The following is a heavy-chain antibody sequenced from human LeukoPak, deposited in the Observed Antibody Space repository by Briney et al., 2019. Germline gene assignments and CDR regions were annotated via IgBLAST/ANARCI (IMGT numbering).Heavy chain of an antibody. V-gene: IGHV1-2*02. J-gene: IGHJ4*02. CDR1: GYTFTGYY. CDR2: INPNSGGT. Sequence: GASVKVSCTASGYTFTGYYMHWVRQAPGQGLEWMGWINPNSGGTNYAQKFQGRVTMTRDTSISTAYMELSRLRSDDTAVYYCAREIYCSGGSCYSGVDYWGQGTLVTVSS. D-gene: IGHD2-15*01. CDR3: AREIYCSGGSCYSGVDY.